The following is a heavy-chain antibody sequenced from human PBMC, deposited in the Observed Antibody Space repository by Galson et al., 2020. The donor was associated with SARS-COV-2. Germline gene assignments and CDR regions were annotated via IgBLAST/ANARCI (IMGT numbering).Heavy chain of an antibody. V-gene: IGHV3-66*01. J-gene: IGHJ3*01. CDR3: ARIYSSVASDPYDL. CDR2: LYRDGRT. CDR1: GFTVSTKH. Sequence: GESLKISCAASGFTVSTKHMHWVRRAPGRGLEWVSILYRDGRTDYADTVKGRFAISRDNYKNTLYLQMNSLRAEDTAVYHCARIYSSVASDPYDLWGQGTKVTVSS. D-gene: IGHD6-13*01.